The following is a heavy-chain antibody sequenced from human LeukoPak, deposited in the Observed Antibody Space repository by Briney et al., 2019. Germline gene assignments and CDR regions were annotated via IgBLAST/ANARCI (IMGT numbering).Heavy chain of an antibody. V-gene: IGHV3-21*01. Sequence: GGSLRLSCEASGFTFTSYYMNWVRQAPGRGLEWVSSIGSSSTHIYYADSVKGRFTISRDNAKNSLYLQMNSLRAEDTAVYYCARGVSYRVVVTATDFDYWGQGTLVTVSS. CDR2: IGSSSTHI. J-gene: IGHJ4*02. CDR1: GFTFTSYY. CDR3: ARGVSYRVVVTATDFDY. D-gene: IGHD2-21*02.